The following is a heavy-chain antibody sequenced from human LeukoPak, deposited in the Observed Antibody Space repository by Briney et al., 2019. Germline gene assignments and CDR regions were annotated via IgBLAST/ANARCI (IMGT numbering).Heavy chain of an antibody. Sequence: ASVKVSCKASGYSFTDYYIHWVRQAPGQGLEWMGRVNPNSGGTNYAQKFQGRITMTRDTSITTAYMEVTRLSADDTAVYYCARNRWGTAMALFGYWGRGTLVTVSS. CDR3: ARNRWGTAMALFGY. V-gene: IGHV1-2*06. J-gene: IGHJ4*02. CDR2: VNPNSGGT. D-gene: IGHD5-18*01. CDR1: GYSFTDYY.